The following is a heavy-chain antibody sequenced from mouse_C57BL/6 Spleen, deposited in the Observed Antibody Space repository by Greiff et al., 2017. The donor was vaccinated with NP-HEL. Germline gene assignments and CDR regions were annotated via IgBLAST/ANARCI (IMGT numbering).Heavy chain of an antibody. Sequence: EVHLVESGGGLVKPGGSLKLSCAASGFTFSDYGMHWVRQAPEKGLEWVAYISSGSSTFYYADTLKGRFTISRDNAKNTLFLQMTSLRSEDTAMYYCARRETMDYWGQGTSVTVSS. CDR3: ARRETMDY. J-gene: IGHJ4*01. CDR1: GFTFSDYG. CDR2: ISSGSSTF. V-gene: IGHV5-17*01.